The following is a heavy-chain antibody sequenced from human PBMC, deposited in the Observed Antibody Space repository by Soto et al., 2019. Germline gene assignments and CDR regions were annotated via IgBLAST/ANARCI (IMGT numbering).Heavy chain of an antibody. V-gene: IGHV4-34*01. D-gene: IGHD3-16*02. J-gene: IGHJ4*02. CDR2: INHSGSP. CDR1: GGSFSGYY. Sequence: QVQLQQWGAGLLKPSETLSLTCAVYGGSFSGYYWSWIRQPPRKGLEWIGAINHSGSPNYNPSLRTRVTIAVDPDKNQFSRELGSVTAADTAVYYCARAMGYEYIWGSDRFFDFLGQGTLVTVSS. CDR3: ARAMGYEYIWGSDRFFDF.